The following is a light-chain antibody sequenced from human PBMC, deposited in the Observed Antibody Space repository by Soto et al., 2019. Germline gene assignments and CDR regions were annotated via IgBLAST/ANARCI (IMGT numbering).Light chain of an antibody. CDR1: QGIRTD. V-gene: IGKV1-6*01. Sequence: AVQLTQSPSSLSASVGDRVTITCRASQGIRTDLGWYQQSPRKAPKVLIVGASTLQSGVPSRFSGSGSGTDFTLTISSLQPEDSATYYCLQDFSYPRTFGQGTKVEIK. CDR3: LQDFSYPRT. J-gene: IGKJ1*01. CDR2: GAS.